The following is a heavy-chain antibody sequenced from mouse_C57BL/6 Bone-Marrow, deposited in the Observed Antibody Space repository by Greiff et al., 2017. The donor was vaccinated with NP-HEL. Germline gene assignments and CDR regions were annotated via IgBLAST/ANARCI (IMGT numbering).Heavy chain of an antibody. CDR1: GYSTTSGYY. D-gene: IGHD1-1*01. CDR2: ISYDGSN. V-gene: IGHV3-6*01. J-gene: IGHJ2*01. Sequence: EVQLQESGPGLVKPSQSLSLTCSVTGYSTTSGYYWNWIRQFPGNKLEWMGYISYDGSNNYNPSLKNRISITRDTSKNQFFLKLNSVTTEDTATYYCARERDGSSPFDYWGQGTTLTVSS. CDR3: ARERDGSSPFDY.